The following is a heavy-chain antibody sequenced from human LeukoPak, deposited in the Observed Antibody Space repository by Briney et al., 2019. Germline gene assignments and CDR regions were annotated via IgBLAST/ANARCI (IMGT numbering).Heavy chain of an antibody. CDR2: ISNSGGST. D-gene: IGHD4-17*01. V-gene: IGHV3-23*01. CDR3: AKGIYYGDYVFDY. CDR1: GFTFNTYT. J-gene: IGHJ4*02. Sequence: GESLRLSCAASGFTFNTYTMYWVRQAPGKGLEWVSGISNSGGSTYYADSVKGRFTISRDNSKNTLYLQMNSLRAEDTAVYYCAKGIYYGDYVFDYWGQGTLVTVSS.